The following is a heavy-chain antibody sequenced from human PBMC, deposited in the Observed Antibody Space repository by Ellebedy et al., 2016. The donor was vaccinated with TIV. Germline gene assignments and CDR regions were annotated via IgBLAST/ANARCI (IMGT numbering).Heavy chain of an antibody. J-gene: IGHJ4*02. CDR2: ISSDGSNK. Sequence: GESLKISCAASGFTFSSYIMHWVRQAPGKGLEWVAVISSDGSNKDYAASVKGRFTMSRDNSKNTLYLQMNSLRAEDTAVYYCAKSSVAATACFDHWGQGTLVTVSS. V-gene: IGHV3-30-3*02. CDR3: AKSSVAATACFDH. D-gene: IGHD6-13*01. CDR1: GFTFSSYI.